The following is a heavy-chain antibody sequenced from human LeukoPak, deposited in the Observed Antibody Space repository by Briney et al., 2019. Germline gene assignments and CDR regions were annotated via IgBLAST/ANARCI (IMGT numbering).Heavy chain of an antibody. J-gene: IGHJ4*02. V-gene: IGHV3-33*01. CDR2: IWYDGSNK. D-gene: IGHD3-9*01. CDR1: GFTFSSYG. Sequence: GGSLRLSCVASGFTFSSYGMHWVRQAPGKGLEWVAVIWYDGSNKYYADSVKGRFTISRDNSKNTLYLQMNSLRAEDTAVYYCARDLVYDILTGYYPNPLGYWGQGTLVTVSS. CDR3: ARDLVYDILTGYYPNPLGY.